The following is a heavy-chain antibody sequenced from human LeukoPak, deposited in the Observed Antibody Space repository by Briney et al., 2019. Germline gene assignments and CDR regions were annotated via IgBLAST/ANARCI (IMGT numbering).Heavy chain of an antibody. CDR3: AKDSYSSGWSTSPFDY. J-gene: IGHJ4*02. CDR2: ISSSSSYI. CDR1: GFTFSSYS. V-gene: IGHV3-21*04. Sequence: GGSLRLSCAASGFTFSSYSMNWVRQAPGKGLEWVSSISSSSSYIYYADSVKGRFTISRDNAKNSLYLQMNSLRAEDTAVYYCAKDSYSSGWSTSPFDYWGQGTLVTVSS. D-gene: IGHD6-19*01.